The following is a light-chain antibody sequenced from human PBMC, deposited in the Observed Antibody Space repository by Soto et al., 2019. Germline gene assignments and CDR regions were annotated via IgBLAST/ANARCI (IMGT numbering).Light chain of an antibody. J-gene: IGKJ1*01. CDR2: GAS. Sequence: IVLTQSPGTLSLSPGERATLSCRASQGISSSNLAWYQQKPGQAPRLLIYGASSRATGIPDRFSGSGSGTGFTLTISRLVSEDFALYYCQQYRYPSLFGQGTKVEIK. V-gene: IGKV3-20*01. CDR3: QQYRYPSL. CDR1: QGISSSN.